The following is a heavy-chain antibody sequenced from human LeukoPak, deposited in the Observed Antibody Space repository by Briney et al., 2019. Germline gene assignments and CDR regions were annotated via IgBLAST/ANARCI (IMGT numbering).Heavy chain of an antibody. J-gene: IGHJ4*02. CDR3: ARGYESSGFHFDY. Sequence: PGGSLRLSCAASGFTFSSYWMSWVRQAPGKGLEWVSYISSSGSPIYYADSVKGRFTISRDNAKNSLYLQMNSLRAEDTAVYYCARGYESSGFHFDYWGQGTLVTVSS. CDR1: GFTFSSYW. CDR2: ISSSGSPI. D-gene: IGHD3-22*01. V-gene: IGHV3-48*04.